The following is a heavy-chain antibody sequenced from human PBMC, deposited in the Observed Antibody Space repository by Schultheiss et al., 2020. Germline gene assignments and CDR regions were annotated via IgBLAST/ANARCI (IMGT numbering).Heavy chain of an antibody. CDR3: ARGNYIWGSYPQENCFDP. Sequence: SETLSLTCTVSGCSISSSSYYWGWIRQPPGKGLEWIGSIYYSGSTYYNPSLKSRVTISVDTSKNQFSLKLSSVTAADTAVYYCARGNYIWGSYPQENCFDPWDQGTLVTTSS. CDR2: IYYSGST. J-gene: IGHJ5*02. V-gene: IGHV4-39*01. CDR1: GCSISSSSYY. D-gene: IGHD3-16*02.